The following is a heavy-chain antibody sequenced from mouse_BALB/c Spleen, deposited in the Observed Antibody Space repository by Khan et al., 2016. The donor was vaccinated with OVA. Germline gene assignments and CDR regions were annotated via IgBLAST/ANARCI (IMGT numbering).Heavy chain of an antibody. CDR2: IWAGGST. CDR3: ARAFYNGAWFAY. CDR1: GFSLSNYG. Sequence: QVQLQQSGPGLVAPSQTLSITCTVSGFSLSNYGVHWVRQPPGKGLEWLGVIWAGGSTNHNSALMSRLSISKDDSKSQVFLKMNSLQTDDTAMYXCARAFYNGAWFAYWGQGTLVTVSA. D-gene: IGHD1-3*01. J-gene: IGHJ3*01. V-gene: IGHV2-9*02.